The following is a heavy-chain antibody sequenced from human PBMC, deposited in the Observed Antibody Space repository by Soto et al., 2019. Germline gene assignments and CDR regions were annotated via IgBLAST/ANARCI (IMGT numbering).Heavy chain of an antibody. V-gene: IGHV4-59*01. D-gene: IGHD6-13*01. CDR3: ARDRDSSSYFNWFDP. CDR1: GGSISSYY. J-gene: IGHJ5*02. Sequence: PSETLSLTCTVSGGSISSYYWSWIRQPPGTGLEWIGYIYYSGSTNYNPSLKSRVTISVDTSKNQFSLKLSSVTAADTAVYYCARDRDSSSYFNWFDPWGQGTLVTSP. CDR2: IYYSGST.